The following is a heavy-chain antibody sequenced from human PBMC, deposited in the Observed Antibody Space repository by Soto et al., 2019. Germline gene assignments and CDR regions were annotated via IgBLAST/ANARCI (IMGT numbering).Heavy chain of an antibody. J-gene: IGHJ4*02. V-gene: IGHV4-4*02. CDR2: IYHSGST. CDR3: ARVVGLGITIFGVVTAFDY. CDR1: GGSISSSNW. Sequence: SETLSLTCAVSGGSISSSNWWSWVRQPPGKGLEWIGEIYHSGSTNYNPSLKSRVTISVDKSKNQFSLKLSSVTAADTAVYYCARVVGLGITIFGVVTAFDYWGQGTLVTVSS. D-gene: IGHD3-3*01.